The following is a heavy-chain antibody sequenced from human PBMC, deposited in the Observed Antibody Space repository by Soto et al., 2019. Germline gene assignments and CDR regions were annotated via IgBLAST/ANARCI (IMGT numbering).Heavy chain of an antibody. V-gene: IGHV1-8*02. CDR3: ARSPQGYVYYYTDV. D-gene: IGHD1-1*01. J-gene: IGHJ6*03. CDR2: INPNSGNT. Sequence: ASVKVSCKASGYTFTGYYMHWVRQAPGQGREWMGWINPNSGNTGYAQKFQGRVTMTRNTSISTAYMELSSLRSEDTAVYYCARSPQGYVYYYTDVWGKGTTVTVSS. CDR1: GYTFTGYY.